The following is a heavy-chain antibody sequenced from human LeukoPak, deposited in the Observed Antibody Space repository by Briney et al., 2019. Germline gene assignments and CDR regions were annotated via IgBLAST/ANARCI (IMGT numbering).Heavy chain of an antibody. CDR1: GFTFSSYS. V-gene: IGHV3-21*01. J-gene: IGHJ5*02. Sequence: GGSLRLSCAASGFTFSSYSMNWVRQAPGKGLEWVSSISSSSSYIYYADSVKGRFTISRDNARNSLYLQMNSLRAEDTAVYYCARRIAAAGGFDPWGQGTLVTVSS. CDR2: ISSSSSYI. D-gene: IGHD6-13*01. CDR3: ARRIAAAGGFDP.